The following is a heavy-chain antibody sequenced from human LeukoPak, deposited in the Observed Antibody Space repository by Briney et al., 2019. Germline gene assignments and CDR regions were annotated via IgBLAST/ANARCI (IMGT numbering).Heavy chain of an antibody. V-gene: IGHV3-23*01. J-gene: IGHJ4*02. D-gene: IGHD6-19*01. Sequence: GGSLRLSCAASGFTLSSYAMSWVRQAPGKGLEWVSAISGSGGSTYYADSVKGRFTISRDNSKNTLYLQMNSLRAEDTAVYYCAKDTERYSSGWYDYWGQGTLVTVSS. CDR2: ISGSGGST. CDR1: GFTLSSYA. CDR3: AKDTERYSSGWYDY.